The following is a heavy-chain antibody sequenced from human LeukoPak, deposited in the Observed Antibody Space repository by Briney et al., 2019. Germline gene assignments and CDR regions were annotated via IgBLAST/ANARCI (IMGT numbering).Heavy chain of an antibody. J-gene: IGHJ3*02. Sequence: GGSLRLSCAASGSTFSSYAMHWVRQAPGKGLEWVAVISYDGSNKYYADSVKGRFTISRDNSKNTVYLQMNSLRAEDTAVYYCARDCYDIPRFAFDIWGQGTMVTVSS. CDR1: GSTFSSYA. CDR3: ARDCYDIPRFAFDI. CDR2: ISYDGSNK. D-gene: IGHD3-22*01. V-gene: IGHV3-30*04.